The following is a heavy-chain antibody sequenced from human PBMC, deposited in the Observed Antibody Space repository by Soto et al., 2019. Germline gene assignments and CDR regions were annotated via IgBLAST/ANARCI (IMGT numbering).Heavy chain of an antibody. CDR1: GFTFDDYT. Sequence: GGSLRLSCAASGFTFDDYTMHWVRQAPGKGLEWVSLISWDGGSTYYADSVKGRFTISRDNSKNSLYLQMNSLRTEDTALYYCAKDTAAKGRGHYYYYGMDVWGQGTTVTVSS. V-gene: IGHV3-43*01. J-gene: IGHJ6*02. CDR2: ISWDGGST. D-gene: IGHD3-10*01. CDR3: AKDTAAKGRGHYYYYGMDV.